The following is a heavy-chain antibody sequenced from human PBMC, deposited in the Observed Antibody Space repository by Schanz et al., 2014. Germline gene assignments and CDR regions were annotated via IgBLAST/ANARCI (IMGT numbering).Heavy chain of an antibody. Sequence: VPLVPSGAAVTPPGASVPVSCPASGFPFPPSYINFFLHSTLQFLYFMVWINPKTGNTDHAQKFQGRGSMTWDTSTSTAYLDLSRLRSEDTGVYYCARALKGKVAIFGVIAAQNYYYMDVWGKGTTVTVSS. V-gene: IGHV1-8*01. J-gene: IGHJ6*03. CDR3: ARALKGKVAIFGVIAAQNYYYMDV. CDR2: INPKTGNT. CDR1: GFPFPPSY. D-gene: IGHD3-3*01.